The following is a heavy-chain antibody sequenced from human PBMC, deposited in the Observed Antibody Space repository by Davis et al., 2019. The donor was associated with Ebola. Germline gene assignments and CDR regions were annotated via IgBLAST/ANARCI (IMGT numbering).Heavy chain of an antibody. CDR3: ARGDSYFDPTGYYAGPEAPDH. CDR2: YYYTGSS. D-gene: IGHD3-22*01. J-gene: IGHJ4*02. V-gene: IGHV4-30-4*07. CDR1: GGFVSSGGYS. Sequence: MPSETLSLTCAVSGGFVSSGGYSWSWIRQPPGKGLEWIGYYYYTGSSSYNPSLKSRVTISVDTSKNQFSLELTSMTAADTAVYYCARGDSYFDPTGYYAGPEAPDHWGQGTLVYVSS.